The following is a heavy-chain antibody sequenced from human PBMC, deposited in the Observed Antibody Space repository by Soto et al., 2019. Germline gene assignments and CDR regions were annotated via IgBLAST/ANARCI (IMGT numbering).Heavy chain of an antibody. CDR1: GFAFSSYS. Sequence: GGSLRLSCAASGFAFSSYSINWVRQAPGKGLEWFSYITSDSSTISYADSVKGRFTVSRDNAKNSLYLQMNSLRDEDTAVYYCARVGRGVYGMDVWGQGTSVTVSS. V-gene: IGHV3-48*02. CDR3: ARVGRGVYGMDV. J-gene: IGHJ6*02. CDR2: ITSDSSTI. D-gene: IGHD2-8*01.